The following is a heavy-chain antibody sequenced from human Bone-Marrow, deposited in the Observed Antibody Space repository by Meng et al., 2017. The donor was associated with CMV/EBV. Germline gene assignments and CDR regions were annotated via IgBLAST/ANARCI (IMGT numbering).Heavy chain of an antibody. CDR1: GGSISSYY. CDR3: ASHSGGFWSGSRPGRYYFDY. CDR2: IYYSGST. Sequence: GSLRLSCTVSGGSISSYYWSWIRQPPGKGLQCIGYIYYSGSTNYNPSLKSRVTISVDTSKNQFSLKLSSVTAADTAVYYCASHSGGFWSGSRPGRYYFDYWGQGKLVTVAS. J-gene: IGHJ4*02. D-gene: IGHD3-3*01. V-gene: IGHV4-59*01.